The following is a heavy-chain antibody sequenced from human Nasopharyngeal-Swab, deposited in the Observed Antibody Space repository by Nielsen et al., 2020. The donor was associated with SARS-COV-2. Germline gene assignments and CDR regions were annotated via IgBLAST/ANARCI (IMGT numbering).Heavy chain of an antibody. V-gene: IGHV1-3*04. D-gene: IGHD6-6*01. J-gene: IGHJ4*02. Sequence: ASVKVSCKTCGYTFTNSPIHWVRQAPGQRLEWVGWINTGNGYTQYSQKFQGRVTITRDTSASTAYTELSSLTSEDTAVYYCAREGLYSSSSDVDYWGQGTLVTVSS. CDR3: AREGLYSSSSDVDY. CDR2: INTGNGYT. CDR1: GYTFTNSP.